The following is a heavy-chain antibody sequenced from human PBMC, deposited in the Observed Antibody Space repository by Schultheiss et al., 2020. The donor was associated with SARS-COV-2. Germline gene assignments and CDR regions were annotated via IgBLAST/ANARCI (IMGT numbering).Heavy chain of an antibody. J-gene: IGHJ6*03. CDR2: IYYSGST. CDR1: GGSFSGYY. CDR3: TTDQDEDYYYYYMDV. V-gene: IGHV4-34*01. Sequence: SETLSLTCAVYGGSFSGYYWSWIRQPPGKGLEWIGSIYYSGSTYYNPSLKSRVTISVDTSKNQFSLKLSSVTAADTAVYYCTTDQDEDYYYYYMDVWGKGTTVTVSS.